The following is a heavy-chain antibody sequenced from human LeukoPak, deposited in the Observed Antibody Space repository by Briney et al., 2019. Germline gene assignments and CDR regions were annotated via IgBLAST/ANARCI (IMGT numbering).Heavy chain of an antibody. CDR1: GGSISSYY. CDR2: IYYSGST. CDR3: ARVSSGWPFDY. V-gene: IGHV4-59*01. J-gene: IGHJ4*02. D-gene: IGHD6-19*01. Sequence: PETLSLTCTVSGGSISSYYWSWIRQPPGKGLEWIGYIYYSGSTNYNPSLKSRVTISVDTSKNQFSLKLSSVTAADTAVYYCARVSSGWPFDYWGQGTLVTVSS.